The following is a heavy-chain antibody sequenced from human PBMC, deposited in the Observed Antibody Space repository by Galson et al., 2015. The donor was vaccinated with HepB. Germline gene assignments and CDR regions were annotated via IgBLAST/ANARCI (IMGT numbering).Heavy chain of an antibody. CDR1: GFTFSRYA. CDR3: ARADRYDYWLGWGMDV. J-gene: IGHJ6*02. D-gene: IGHD3-3*01. V-gene: IGHV3-30-3*01. CDR2: ISYDGSKK. Sequence: SLRLSCAASGFTFSRYALHWVRQAPGNGLEWVAVISYDGSKKYYVDSVKGRFTISRDNSKNMLSLQMNSLRVEETAVYSCARADRYDYWLGWGMDVWGHGTTVTVSS.